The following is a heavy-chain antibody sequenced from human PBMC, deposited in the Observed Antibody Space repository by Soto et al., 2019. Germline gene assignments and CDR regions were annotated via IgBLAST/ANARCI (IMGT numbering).Heavy chain of an antibody. D-gene: IGHD6-13*01. CDR1: GFTFSSYW. CDR3: ARDYRSWYYYYYYYMDV. CDR2: IKQDGSEK. Sequence: GGSLRLSCAASGFTFSSYWMSWVRQAPGKGLEWVANIKQDGSEKYYVDSVKGRFTISRDNAKNSLYLQMNSLRAEDTAVYYCARDYRSWYYYYYYYMDVWGKGTTVTVSS. J-gene: IGHJ6*03. V-gene: IGHV3-7*03.